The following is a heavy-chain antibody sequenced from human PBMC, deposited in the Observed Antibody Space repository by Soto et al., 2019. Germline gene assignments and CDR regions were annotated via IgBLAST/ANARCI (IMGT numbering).Heavy chain of an antibody. V-gene: IGHV3-23*01. J-gene: IGHJ4*02. CDR3: AKGRKFFDF. CDR1: GFAFSDYA. CDR2: ISDGDGAT. Sequence: EVHLLESGGGLVQPGGSLRLSCAASGFAFSDYAMTWVRQAPGKGLEWVSDISDGDGATHYADSVKGRITISRDDSKNTLYLQMDIMRAEDAAVYYCAKGRKFFDFWGQGTLVTVS.